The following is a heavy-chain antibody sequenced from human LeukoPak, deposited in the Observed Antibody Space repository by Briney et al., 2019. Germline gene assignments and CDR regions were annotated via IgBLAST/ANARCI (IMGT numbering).Heavy chain of an antibody. V-gene: IGHV3-53*01. J-gene: IGHJ4*02. Sequence: PGGSLRLSCAASEFTFSSYSMSWVRQAPGKGLEWVSLIYGDGTTYYADSVKGRFTISRDSSKNTLYLQMNSLRVEDTAVYYCARDGSGGCWGQGTLVTVSS. CDR1: EFTFSSYS. D-gene: IGHD2-2*03. CDR3: ARDGSGGC. CDR2: IYGDGTT.